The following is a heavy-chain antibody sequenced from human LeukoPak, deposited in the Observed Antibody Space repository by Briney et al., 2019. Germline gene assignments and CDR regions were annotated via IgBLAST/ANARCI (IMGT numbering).Heavy chain of an antibody. Sequence: GGSLRLSCAPSGFTFCESWMTCVRQVPGLGLEWVAHINNEGGGILYGDSVKGRFTISRDNAKGSVYLQMNSLRAEDTAIYYCATYINWVAGDVWGQGTTVTVSS. CDR3: ATYINWVAGDV. CDR2: INNEGGGI. J-gene: IGHJ6*02. CDR1: GFTFCESW. V-gene: IGHV3-7*01. D-gene: IGHD1-1*01.